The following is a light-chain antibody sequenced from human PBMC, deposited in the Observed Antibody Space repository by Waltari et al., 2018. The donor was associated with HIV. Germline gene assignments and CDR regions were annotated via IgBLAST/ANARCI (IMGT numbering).Light chain of an antibody. CDR2: SSD. Sequence: QSVLTQPPSASGTPGQRVTISCSGSRSNIGTNTVNWYQQLPGTAPKLLIYSSDQRPPGVPERFSGSRSGTSASLAISGHQSEDVADYYCAAWDDRLNGWVFGGGTKLTVL. V-gene: IGLV1-44*01. CDR3: AAWDDRLNGWV. CDR1: RSNIGTNT. J-gene: IGLJ3*02.